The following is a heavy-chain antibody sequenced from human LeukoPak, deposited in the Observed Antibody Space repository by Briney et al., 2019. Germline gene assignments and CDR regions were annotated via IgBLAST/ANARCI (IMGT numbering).Heavy chain of an antibody. Sequence: SETLSLTCTVSGGSISNYYWSWIRQPPGKGLEWSANIYYSGSTNYNPSLKSRVTISIDTSKNQFSLKLSSVTAADTAVYYCARGNYYDSSGYYRLFDYWGQGTLVTVSS. CDR2: IYYSGST. CDR1: GGSISNYY. V-gene: IGHV4-59*01. J-gene: IGHJ4*02. CDR3: ARGNYYDSSGYYRLFDY. D-gene: IGHD3-22*01.